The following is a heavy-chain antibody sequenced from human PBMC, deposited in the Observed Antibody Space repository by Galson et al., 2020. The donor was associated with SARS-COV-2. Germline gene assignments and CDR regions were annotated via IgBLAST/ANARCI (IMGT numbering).Heavy chain of an antibody. CDR2: VSGSGSIT. CDR3: AKEGPDTAMITGYYYGMDV. D-gene: IGHD5-18*01. V-gene: IGHV3-23*01. Sequence: GESLKISCAASGFTFSSYAMNWVRQAPGKGLEWVSTVSGSGSITYYADSARGRFTISRDNSNNTLYLEMNSLRLEDTAVYYCAKEGPDTAMITGYYYGMDVWGQGTTVTVSS. CDR1: GFTFSSYA. J-gene: IGHJ6*02.